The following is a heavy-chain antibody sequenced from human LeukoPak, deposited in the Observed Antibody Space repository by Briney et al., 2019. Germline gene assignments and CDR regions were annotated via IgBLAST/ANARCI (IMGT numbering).Heavy chain of an antibody. J-gene: IGHJ6*03. CDR3: AREADYYDFWSDSPYYMDV. V-gene: IGHV3-7*01. D-gene: IGHD3-3*01. CDR2: IKKDGSEK. Sequence: PGGSLRLSCAASGFTFSKYWMSWARQAPGKGLEWVANIKKDGSEKYNVDSVRGRFTISRDNAKNSLYLQMNSLRAEDTAVYYCAREADYYDFWSDSPYYMDVWGKGTTVTVPS. CDR1: GFTFSKYW.